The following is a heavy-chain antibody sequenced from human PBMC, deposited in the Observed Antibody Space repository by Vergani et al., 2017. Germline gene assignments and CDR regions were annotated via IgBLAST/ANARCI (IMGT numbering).Heavy chain of an antibody. D-gene: IGHD1-7*01. CDR3: AREEDNWNYGSDY. CDR1: GFTFSSYA. Sequence: VQMVESGGGLVKPGGSLRLSCVASGFTFSSYAMHWVRQAPGKGLEWVAVISYDGSNKYYADSVKGRFTISRDNSKNTLYLQMNSLRAEDTAVYYCAREEDNWNYGSDYWGQGTLVTVSS. V-gene: IGHV3-30-3*01. CDR2: ISYDGSNK. J-gene: IGHJ4*02.